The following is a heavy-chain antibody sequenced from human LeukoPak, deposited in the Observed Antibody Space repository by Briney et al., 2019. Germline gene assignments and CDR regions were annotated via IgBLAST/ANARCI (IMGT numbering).Heavy chain of an antibody. CDR1: GFTFSSYG. CDR3: ARDRNFDWSLDY. CDR2: IRYDGSNK. J-gene: IGHJ4*02. Sequence: GGSLRLSCAASGFTFSSYGMHWVRQAPGKGLEWVAFIRYDGSNKYYADSVKGRFTISRDNSKNTLYLQMNSLRAEDTAVYYCARDRNFDWSLDYWGQGTLVTVSS. V-gene: IGHV3-30*02. D-gene: IGHD3-9*01.